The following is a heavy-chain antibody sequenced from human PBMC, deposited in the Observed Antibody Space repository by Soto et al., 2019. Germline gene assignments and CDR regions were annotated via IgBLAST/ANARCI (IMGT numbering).Heavy chain of an antibody. CDR2: INWNGGST. CDR1: GFTFDDYG. CDR3: ARDPSGDYQINLYDAFDI. J-gene: IGHJ3*02. V-gene: IGHV3-20*01. Sequence: GESLKISCAASGFTFDDYGMSWVRQAPGKGLEWVSGINWNGGSTGYADSVKGRFTISRDNAKNSLYLQMNSLRAEDTALYHCARDPSGDYQINLYDAFDIWGQGTMVTVSS. D-gene: IGHD4-17*01.